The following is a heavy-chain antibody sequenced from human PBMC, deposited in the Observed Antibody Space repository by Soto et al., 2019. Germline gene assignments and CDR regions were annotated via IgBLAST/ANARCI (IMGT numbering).Heavy chain of an antibody. V-gene: IGHV3-23*01. D-gene: IGHD2-21*02. CDR1: GFSFIDYA. CDR2: IGGRGGNA. Sequence: GGSLRLSCAASGFSFIDYAINWVRQVPGRGLEYVAGIGGRGGNAFYADSMKGRFGISRDNSKNTVYLHMHNLRVDDSAMYYCAKARHSGDFAGSYDSWGQGTLVTVSS. CDR3: AKARHSGDFAGSYDS. J-gene: IGHJ5*02.